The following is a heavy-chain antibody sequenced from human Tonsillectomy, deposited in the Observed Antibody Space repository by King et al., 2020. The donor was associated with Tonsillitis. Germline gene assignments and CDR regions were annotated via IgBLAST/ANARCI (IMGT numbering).Heavy chain of an antibody. D-gene: IGHD1-1*01. V-gene: IGHV3-13*04. CDR3: ASGNGVGFDY. J-gene: IGHJ4*02. CDR2: IGTAGDT. CDR1: GFTFSSYD. Sequence: VQLVESGGGLVQPGGSLRLSCAASGFTFSSYDMHWVRQATGKGLEWVSAIGTAGDTYYPSSVKGRFTISRENAKNTLYLQMNSLRAGDTAVYYCASGNGVGFDYWGQGTLVTVSS.